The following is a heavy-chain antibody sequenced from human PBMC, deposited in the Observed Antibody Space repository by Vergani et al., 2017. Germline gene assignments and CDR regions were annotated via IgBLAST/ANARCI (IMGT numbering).Heavy chain of an antibody. CDR3: ARGQRAVLRYFDWLLPY. CDR2: IIPIFGTA. D-gene: IGHD3-9*01. CDR1: GGTFSSYA. V-gene: IGHV1-69*01. J-gene: IGHJ4*02. Sequence: QVQLVQSGAEVKKPGSSVKVSCKASGGTFSSYAISWVRQAPGQGLEWMGGIIPIFGTANYAQKFQGRVTITADESTSTSYMELSSLRSEDTAVYYCARGQRAVLRYFDWLLPYWGQGTLVTVSS.